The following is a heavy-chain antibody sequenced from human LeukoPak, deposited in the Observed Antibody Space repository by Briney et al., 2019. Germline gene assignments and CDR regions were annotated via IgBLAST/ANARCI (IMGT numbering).Heavy chain of an antibody. CDR3: ARVYSGLRFLEWFFDY. D-gene: IGHD3-3*01. J-gene: IGHJ4*02. CDR2: INPNSGGT. CDR1: GYTFTGYY. V-gene: IGHV1-2*02. Sequence: ASVKVSSKASGYTFTGYYMHWVRQAPGRGLEWMGWINPNSGGTNYAQKFQGRVTMTRDTSISTAYMELSRLRSDDTAVYYCARVYSGLRFLEWFFDYWGQGTLVTVSS.